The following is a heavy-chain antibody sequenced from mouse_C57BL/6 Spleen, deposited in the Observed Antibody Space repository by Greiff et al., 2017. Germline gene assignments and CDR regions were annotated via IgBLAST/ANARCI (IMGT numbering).Heavy chain of an antibody. J-gene: IGHJ3*01. D-gene: IGHD2-3*01. V-gene: IGHV1-63*01. CDR1: GYTFTNYW. CDR2: IYPGDGYT. CDR3: ARYYYGYYGVAC. Sequence: VQLQQSGAELVRPGTSVKMSCKASGYTFTNYWIGWAKQRPGHGLEWIGDIYPGDGYTNYNEKFKGKATLTADKSSSTAYMQFSSLTSEDSAIYYCARYYYGYYGVACWGQGTLVTVSA.